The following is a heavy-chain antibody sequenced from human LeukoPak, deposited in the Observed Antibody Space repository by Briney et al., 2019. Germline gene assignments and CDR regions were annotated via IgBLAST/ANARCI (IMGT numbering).Heavy chain of an antibody. J-gene: IGHJ4*02. Sequence: GGSLGLSFAASGFTFSSYSMNWVRQAPGKGLEWVSSISSSSSYIYYADSVKGRFTISRDNAKNSLYLQMNSLRAEDTAVYYCAKAGYSSGWRLDYRGQGTLVTVSS. CDR3: AKAGYSSGWRLDY. V-gene: IGHV3-21*01. D-gene: IGHD6-19*01. CDR1: GFTFSSYS. CDR2: ISSSSSYI.